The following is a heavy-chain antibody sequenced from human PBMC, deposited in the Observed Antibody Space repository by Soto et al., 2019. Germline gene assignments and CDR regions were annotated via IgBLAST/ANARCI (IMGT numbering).Heavy chain of an antibody. CDR3: ASSPRYDSSGYRFDY. CDR2: IYSGGGT. D-gene: IGHD3-22*01. V-gene: IGHV3-53*01. J-gene: IGHJ4*02. CDR1: GFTVSSNY. Sequence: LRLSCAAPGFTVSSNYMSWVRQAPGKGLEWVSVIYSGGGTYYADSVKGRFTISRDNSKNTLYLQMNSLRAEDTAVYYCASSPRYDSSGYRFDYWGQGTLVTVSS.